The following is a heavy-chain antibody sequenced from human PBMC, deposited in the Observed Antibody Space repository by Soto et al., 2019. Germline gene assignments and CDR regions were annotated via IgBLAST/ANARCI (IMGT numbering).Heavy chain of an antibody. V-gene: IGHV4-59*08. CDR1: GGSISSYY. Sequence: WETLSLTCTVSGGSISSYYWSWIRQPPGKGLEWIGYIYYSGSTNYNPSLKSRVTISVDTSKNQFSLKLSSVTAADTAVYYCASFRDYYYGMDVWGQGTTVTVSS. J-gene: IGHJ6*02. CDR2: IYYSGST. CDR3: ASFRDYYYGMDV.